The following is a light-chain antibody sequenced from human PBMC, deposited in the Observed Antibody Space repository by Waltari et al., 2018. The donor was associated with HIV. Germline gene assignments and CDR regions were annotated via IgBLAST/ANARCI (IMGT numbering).Light chain of an antibody. Sequence: EIVMTQSPATLSVSPGEKVTLSCRASQSVSSNLAWYQQKPGQAPGLLIYGASTRAAGIPARFSGSGAGREFTLSISSLQSEDFAVYYCQQPETFGPGTKVDIK. CDR3: QQPET. J-gene: IGKJ3*01. CDR1: QSVSSN. CDR2: GAS. V-gene: IGKV3-15*01.